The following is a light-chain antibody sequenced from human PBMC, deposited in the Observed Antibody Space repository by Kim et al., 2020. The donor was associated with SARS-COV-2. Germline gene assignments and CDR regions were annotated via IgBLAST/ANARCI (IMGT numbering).Light chain of an antibody. V-gene: IGKV3-20*01. CDR1: QSVSSNY. CDR3: QQYGSSPMYT. J-gene: IGKJ2*01. Sequence: EIVLTQSPGTLSLSPGERATLSCRASQSVSSNYLAWYQQKPGQAPRLLIYGASSRATGIPDRFSGSGSGTDFTLTISRLEPEDFAVYYSQQYGSSPMYTFGQGTKLEI. CDR2: GAS.